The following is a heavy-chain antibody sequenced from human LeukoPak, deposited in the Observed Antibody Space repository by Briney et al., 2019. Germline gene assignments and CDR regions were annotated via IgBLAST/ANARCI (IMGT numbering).Heavy chain of an antibody. V-gene: IGHV3-66*01. CDR3: ARGERAEFDY. CDR1: GFTISSKY. CDR2: IYSGGYT. Sequence: PGGSLRLSCAASGFTISSKYMTWVRQTPGKGLEWVSVIYSGGYTSYTDSVKVRFTISRDNSKNTLYLQMNSLRAEDTAVYYCARGERAEFDYWGQGTLVTVSS. J-gene: IGHJ4*02.